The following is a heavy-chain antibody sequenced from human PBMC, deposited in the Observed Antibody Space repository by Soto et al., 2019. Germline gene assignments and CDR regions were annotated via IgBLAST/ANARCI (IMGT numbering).Heavy chain of an antibody. V-gene: IGHV6-1*01. Sequence: KQSPTLSLTCAISGDSVSSNSAAWNWIRQSPSRGLEWLGRTYYRSKWYNDYAVSVKSRITINPDTSKNQFSLQLNSVTPEDTAVYYCASSTRSGYYRVSGYYYYYYMDVWGKGTTVTVSS. CDR2: TYYRSKWYN. CDR3: ASSTRSGYYRVSGYYYYYYMDV. D-gene: IGHD3-3*01. J-gene: IGHJ6*03. CDR1: GDSVSSNSAA.